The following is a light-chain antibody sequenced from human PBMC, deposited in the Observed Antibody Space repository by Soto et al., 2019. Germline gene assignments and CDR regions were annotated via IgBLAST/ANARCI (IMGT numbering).Light chain of an antibody. J-gene: IGLJ3*02. V-gene: IGLV1-51*02. CDR1: SSNIANNF. CDR3: GTWDSSLSAAV. CDR2: GNN. Sequence: QSVLTQPPSVSAAPGQKVTISCSGSSSNIANNFVSWYQQLPGTAPKLLIYGNNKRPSGIPDRFSGSKSGTSATLGITGLQTGDEADYYCGTWDSSLSAAVFGGGTKVTVL.